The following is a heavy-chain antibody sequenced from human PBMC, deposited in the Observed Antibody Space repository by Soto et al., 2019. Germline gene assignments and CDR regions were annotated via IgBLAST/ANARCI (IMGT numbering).Heavy chain of an antibody. D-gene: IGHD3-10*01. CDR1: GYTFTGYY. J-gene: IGHJ3*02. CDR2: INPNSGGT. CDR3: ARGITMVRGVLLDAFDI. V-gene: IGHV1-2*04. Sequence: QVQLVQSGAEVKKPGASVKVSCKASGYTFTGYYMHWVRQAPGQGLEWMGWINPNSGGTNYAQKFQGWVTMTRDTSISTAYRELSRLRADDTAGYYCARGITMVRGVLLDAFDIWGQGTMVTVSS.